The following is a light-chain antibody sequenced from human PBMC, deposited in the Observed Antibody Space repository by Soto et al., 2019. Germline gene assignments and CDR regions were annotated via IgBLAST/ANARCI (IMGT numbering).Light chain of an antibody. CDR3: QQYKKWPRT. CDR2: GAS. V-gene: IGKV3-15*01. J-gene: IGKJ1*01. Sequence: EIVLTQSPATLSLSPGERATLSCRASQSVSSSYLAWYQQKPGQAPRLLIYGASTRATGIPARFSGSGSGTEFTLTISSLQSEDFAVYYCQQYKKWPRTFGHGTKVDIK. CDR1: QSVSSSY.